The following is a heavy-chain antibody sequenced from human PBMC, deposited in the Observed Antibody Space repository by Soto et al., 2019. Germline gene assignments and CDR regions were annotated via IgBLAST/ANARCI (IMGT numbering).Heavy chain of an antibody. CDR3: ARTLKYDFWSGYSWFDP. V-gene: IGHV4-59*01. J-gene: IGHJ5*02. CDR2: IYYSGST. CDR1: GGSISSYY. D-gene: IGHD3-3*01. Sequence: SETLSLTCTVSGGSISSYYWSWIRQPPGKGLEWIGYIYYSGSTNYNPSLKSRVTISVDTSKNQFSLKLSSVTAADTAVYYCARTLKYDFWSGYSWFDPWGQGTLVTVSS.